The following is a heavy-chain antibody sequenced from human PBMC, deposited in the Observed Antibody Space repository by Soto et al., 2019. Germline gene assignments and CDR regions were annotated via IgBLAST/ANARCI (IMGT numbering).Heavy chain of an antibody. CDR2: ISSSGSST. V-gene: IGHV3-11*01. D-gene: IGHD6-6*01. J-gene: IGHJ4*02. CDR3: DRAASARHAAWY. Sequence: GGSLRLSCAASGFTFGDYYMSWIRQAPGKGLEWVSYISSSGSSTYYVDSVRGRFTISRDNAKNSLYLQMDSLGAEDTAVYYCDRAASARHAAWYWGQGTLVTVSS. CDR1: GFTFGDYY.